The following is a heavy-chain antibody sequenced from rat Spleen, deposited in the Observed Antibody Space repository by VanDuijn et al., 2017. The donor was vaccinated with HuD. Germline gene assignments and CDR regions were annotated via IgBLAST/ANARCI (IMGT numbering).Heavy chain of an antibody. J-gene: IGHJ2*01. CDR1: GFTFSNYG. V-gene: IGHV5S13*01. CDR2: ISTGGSI. Sequence: EVQLVESGGGLVQPGGSLKLSCAASGFTFSNYGMAWVRQTPTKGLEWVASISTGGSIYYLDSVKGRFTVSRDNAQNTLYLQMNSLRSEDTATYYCARRHYGYTDYFDYWGQGVMVTVSS. CDR3: ARRHYGYTDYFDY. D-gene: IGHD1-9*01.